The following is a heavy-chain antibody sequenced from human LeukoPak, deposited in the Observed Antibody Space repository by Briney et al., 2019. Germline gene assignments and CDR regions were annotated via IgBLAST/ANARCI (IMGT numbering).Heavy chain of an antibody. CDR2: IIPIFGTA. CDR1: GGTFSSYA. J-gene: IGHJ4*02. CDR3: ASPPQLRFLEWLSLDY. D-gene: IGHD3-3*01. Sequence: SVKVSCEASGGTFSSYAISWVRQAPGQGLEWMGGIIPIFGTANYAQKFQGRVTITADESTSTAYMELSSLRSEDTAVYYCASPPQLRFLEWLSLDYWGQGTLVTVSS. V-gene: IGHV1-69*13.